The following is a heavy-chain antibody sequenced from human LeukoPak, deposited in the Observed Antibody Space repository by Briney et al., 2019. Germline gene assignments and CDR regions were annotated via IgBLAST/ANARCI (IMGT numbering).Heavy chain of an antibody. CDR2: INPNSGGT. Sequence: ASVKVSCKASGYTFTGYYMHWVRQAPGQGLEWMGWINPNSGGTNYAQKFQGRVTMTRDTSISTAYMELSNLRSVDTAVYYCARERGNYDILTDYYEGNWFDPWGQGTLVTVSS. CDR3: ARERGNYDILTDYYEGNWFDP. CDR1: GYTFTGYY. D-gene: IGHD3-9*01. V-gene: IGHV1-2*02. J-gene: IGHJ5*02.